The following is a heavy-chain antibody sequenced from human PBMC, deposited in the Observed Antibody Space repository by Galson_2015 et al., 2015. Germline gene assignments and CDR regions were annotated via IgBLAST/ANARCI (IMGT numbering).Heavy chain of an antibody. J-gene: IGHJ4*02. CDR3: ARRSGGNFDS. D-gene: IGHD4-23*01. Sequence: SLRLSCAASGFSFSCYAMSWVRQAPGKGLEWVSTISGGAGSTDYVDSVKGRFTISADKSISTAYLQWSSLKASDTAMYYCARRSGGNFDSWGQGTLVTVSS. CDR2: ISGGAGST. V-gene: IGHV3-23*02. CDR1: GFSFSCYA.